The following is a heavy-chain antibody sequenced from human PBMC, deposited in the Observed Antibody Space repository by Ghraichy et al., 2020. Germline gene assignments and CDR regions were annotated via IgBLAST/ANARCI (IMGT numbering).Heavy chain of an antibody. V-gene: IGHV3-23*01. CDR3: AKNLGAAVAGNPNWFDP. J-gene: IGHJ5*02. CDR1: GFTFSSYA. D-gene: IGHD6-19*01. CDR2: ISGSGGST. Sequence: GGSLRLSCTASGFTFSSYAMSWVRQAPGKGLEWVSAISGSGGSTYYADSVKGRFTISRDNSKNTLYLQMNGLRAEDTAFYYCAKNLGAAVAGNPNWFDPWGQGTLVTVSS.